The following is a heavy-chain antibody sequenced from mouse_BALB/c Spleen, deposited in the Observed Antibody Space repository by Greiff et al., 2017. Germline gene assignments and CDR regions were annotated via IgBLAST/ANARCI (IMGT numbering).Heavy chain of an antibody. J-gene: IGHJ4*01. Sequence: DVMLVESGGGLVQPGGSRKLSCAASGFTFSSYGMSWVRQTPDKRLEWVATISSGGSYTYYPDSVKGRFTISRDNAKNTLYLQMSSLKSEDTAMYYCARRGLYGNYGYAMDDWGQGTSVTVSS. CDR3: ARRGLYGNYGYAMDD. V-gene: IGHV5-6*03. CDR1: GFTFSSYG. D-gene: IGHD2-1*01. CDR2: ISSGGSYT.